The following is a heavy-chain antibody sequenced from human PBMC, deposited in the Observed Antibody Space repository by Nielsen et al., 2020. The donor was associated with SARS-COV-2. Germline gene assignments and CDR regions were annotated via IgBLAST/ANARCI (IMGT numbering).Heavy chain of an antibody. Sequence: WIRQPPGKGLEWVSAISGSGSSTYYADSVKGRFIISRDNAKNSLYLQMNSLGAEDTAVYYCARCAYYYDSSGYPHPTLFDYWGQGTLVTVS. CDR3: ARCAYYYDSSGYPHPTLFDY. CDR2: ISGSGSST. V-gene: IGHV3-48*03. J-gene: IGHJ4*02. D-gene: IGHD3-22*01.